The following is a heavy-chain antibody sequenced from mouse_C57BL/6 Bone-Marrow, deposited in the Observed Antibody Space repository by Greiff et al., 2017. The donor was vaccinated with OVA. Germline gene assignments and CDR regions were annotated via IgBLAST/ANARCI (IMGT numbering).Heavy chain of an antibody. D-gene: IGHD3-3*01. V-gene: IGHV5-16*01. CDR1: GSPCLPYS. CDR2: INYDGSST. J-gene: IGHJ1*03. Sequence: VQLKESEGGLVQPGSSMKLSCTASGSPCLPYSMAWVRQVPEKGLEWVANINYDGSSTYYLDSLKSRFIISRDNAKNILYLQMSSLKSEDTATYYCARGGWDWYFDVWGTGTTVTVSS. CDR3: ARGGWDWYFDV.